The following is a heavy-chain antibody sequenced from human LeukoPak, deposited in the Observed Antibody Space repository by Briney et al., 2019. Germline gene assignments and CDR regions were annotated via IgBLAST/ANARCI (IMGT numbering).Heavy chain of an antibody. V-gene: IGHV3-23*01. CDR2: ISESGGST. Sequence: PGGSLRLSCAASGFTFSNYAMNWVRQAPGKVLEWVSYISESGGSTYFADSVKGRFTISRDNSKNTLFLQMNSLRAEDTAVYYCAKGKGYYFFYMDVWGKGTTVSVSS. CDR1: GFTFSNYA. CDR3: AKGKGYYFFYMDV. J-gene: IGHJ6*03.